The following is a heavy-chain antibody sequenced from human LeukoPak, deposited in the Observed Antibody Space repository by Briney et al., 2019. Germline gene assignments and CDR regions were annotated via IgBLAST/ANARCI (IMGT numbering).Heavy chain of an antibody. V-gene: IGHV3-7*03. CDR2: INHNGNVN. D-gene: IGHD3-16*01. Sequence: GGSLRLSCAASGFTFSSYWMNWARQAPGKGLEWVASINHNGNVNYYVDSVKGRFTISRDNAKNSLYLQMSNLRAEDTAVYFCARGGGLDVGGQGATVTVSS. J-gene: IGHJ6*02. CDR3: ARGGGLDV. CDR1: GFTFSSYW.